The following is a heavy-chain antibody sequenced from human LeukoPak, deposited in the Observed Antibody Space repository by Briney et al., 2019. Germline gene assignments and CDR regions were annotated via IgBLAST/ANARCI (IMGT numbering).Heavy chain of an antibody. J-gene: IGHJ4*02. CDR1: GFTLSSYG. CDR2: IRYDGSNK. D-gene: IGHD6-25*01. V-gene: IGHV3-30*02. Sequence: PGGSLRLFCAASGFTLSSYGMHWVRQAPGKGLEWVAFIRYDGSNKYYADSVKGRFTISRDNSKNTLYLQMNSLRAEDTAVYYCAKFPGIAAMGLYGWGQGTLVTVSS. CDR3: AKFPGIAAMGLYG.